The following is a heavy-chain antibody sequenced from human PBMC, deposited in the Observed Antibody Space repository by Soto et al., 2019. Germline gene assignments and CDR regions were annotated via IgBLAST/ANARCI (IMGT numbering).Heavy chain of an antibody. CDR3: TVLTIASSFTWYREYQYLISV. J-gene: IGHJ6*02. CDR2: IKSKTDGGTT. CDR1: GFTFSNAW. Sequence: GGSLRLSCAASGFTFSNAWMSWVRQAPGKGLEWVGRIKSKTDGGTTDYAAPVKGRFTISRDDSKNTLYLQMNSLKTEDTAVYYCTVLTIASSFTWYREYQYLISVSAQGT. V-gene: IGHV3-15*01. D-gene: IGHD2-2*01.